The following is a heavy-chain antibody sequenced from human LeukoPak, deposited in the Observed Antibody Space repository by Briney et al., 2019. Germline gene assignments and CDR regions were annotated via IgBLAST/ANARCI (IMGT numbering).Heavy chain of an antibody. CDR3: VRGSLASGVVVYYYYYLDV. D-gene: IGHD3-3*01. Sequence: GGSLRLSCAASGFNYSSYTMNWVRQAPGMGLEWLSYISASRGITYYADSVKGRFTISRDNAKNSLYLQMNSLRAGDTAVYYCVRGSLASGVVVYYYYYLDVWGKGTTVTVSS. V-gene: IGHV3-48*01. J-gene: IGHJ6*03. CDR1: GFNYSSYT. CDR2: ISASRGIT.